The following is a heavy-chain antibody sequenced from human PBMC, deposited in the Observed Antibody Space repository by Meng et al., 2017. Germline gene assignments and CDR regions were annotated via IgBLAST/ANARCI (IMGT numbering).Heavy chain of an antibody. CDR2: INPNSGGT. V-gene: IGHV1-2*02. D-gene: IGHD2-15*01. Sequence: VQRVRSCVVLKKPVASVKVSCKASGYSFTGYYMHWVRQAPGQGLEWMGWINPNSGGTNYAQKFQGRVTMTRDTSISTAYMELSRLRSDDTAVYYCARAGRYCSGGSCYSWSLGYWGQGTLVTVSS. CDR3: ARAGRYCSGGSCYSWSLGY. J-gene: IGHJ4*02. CDR1: GYSFTGYY.